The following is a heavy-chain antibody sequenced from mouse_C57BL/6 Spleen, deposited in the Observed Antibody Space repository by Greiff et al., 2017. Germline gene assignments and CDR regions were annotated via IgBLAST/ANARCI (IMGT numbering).Heavy chain of an antibody. CDR3: ARKATGVFDY. CDR2: IYPGDGDT. Sequence: VQLQQSGPELVKPGASVKLSCKASGYAFSSSWMNWVKQRPGKGLEWIGRIYPGDGDTNYNGKFKGKATLTGDKSSSPAYLQLSSLTSEDSAVYYCARKATGVFDYWGQGTPLTVSS. J-gene: IGHJ2*01. CDR1: GYAFSSSW. V-gene: IGHV1-82*01.